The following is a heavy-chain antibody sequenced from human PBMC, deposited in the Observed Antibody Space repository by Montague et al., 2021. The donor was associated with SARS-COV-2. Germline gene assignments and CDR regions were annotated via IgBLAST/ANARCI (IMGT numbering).Heavy chain of an antibody. V-gene: IGHV4-59*11. J-gene: IGHJ2*01. CDR2: FDHSGDT. D-gene: IGHD3-16*01. CDR1: GGSISGHY. Sequence: SETLSLTCSVSGGSISGHYWCWIRQPPGKGLEWIGNFDHSGDTKYNYSLKSRATISVDISKTHFALRLSSVTAADTAADYCAREFRIELWQTNWYFGLWGRGTLVTVSS. CDR3: AREFRIELWQTNWYFGL.